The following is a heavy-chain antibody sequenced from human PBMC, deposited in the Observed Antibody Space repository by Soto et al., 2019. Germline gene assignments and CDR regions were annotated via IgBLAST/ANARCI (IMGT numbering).Heavy chain of an antibody. CDR2: INHSGST. Sequence: PSETLSLTCAVYGGSFSGYYWSWIRQPPGKGLEWIGEINHSGSTNYNPSLKSRVTISVDTSKNQFSLKLSSVTAADTAVYYCARGPYSYGALDYWGQGTLVT. J-gene: IGHJ4*02. CDR1: GGSFSGYY. CDR3: ARGPYSYGALDY. D-gene: IGHD5-18*01. V-gene: IGHV4-34*01.